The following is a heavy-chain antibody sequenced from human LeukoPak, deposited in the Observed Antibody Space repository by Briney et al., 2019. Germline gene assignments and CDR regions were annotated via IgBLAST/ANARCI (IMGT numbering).Heavy chain of an antibody. CDR2: ISAYNGNT. Sequence: GASVKVSCKASGYTFTSYGISWVRQAPGQGLEWMGWISAYNGNTNYAQKLQGRVTMTTDTSTSTAYMELRSLRSDDTAVYYCARARTVGATPYYFDYWGQGTLVTVSS. V-gene: IGHV1-18*01. CDR3: ARARTVGATPYYFDY. D-gene: IGHD1-26*01. J-gene: IGHJ4*02. CDR1: GYTFTSYG.